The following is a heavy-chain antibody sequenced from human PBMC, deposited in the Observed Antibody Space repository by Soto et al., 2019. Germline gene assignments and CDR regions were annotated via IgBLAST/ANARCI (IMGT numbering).Heavy chain of an antibody. V-gene: IGHV3-23*01. CDR2: ISGSGGTT. J-gene: IGHJ6*02. CDR3: AKYCSSTSCLVVYGMDV. Sequence: EVQLLESGGGLVQPGGSLRLSCAASGFTFSSYAMSWVRQAPGKGLEWVSAISGSGGTTYYTDSVTGRFTIFRDNSKNTLYLQMNSLRVEDTAVYYCAKYCSSTSCLVVYGMDVWGQGTTVTVSS. D-gene: IGHD2-2*01. CDR1: GFTFSSYA.